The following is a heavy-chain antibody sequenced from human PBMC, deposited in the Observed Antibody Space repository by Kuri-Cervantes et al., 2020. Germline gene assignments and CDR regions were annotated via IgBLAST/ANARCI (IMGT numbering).Heavy chain of an antibody. CDR3: TKALGWYFDL. Sequence: GGSLRLSCVTSGFTFTSYPMTWVRQAPGKGLEWVSTIIGGGGVTEYADSVKGRFTISRDNSKKTVSLQINSLRAEDTAVYYCTKALGWYFDLWGRGTVVTVSS. CDR2: IIGGGGVT. V-gene: IGHV3-23*01. CDR1: GFTFTSYP. J-gene: IGHJ2*01.